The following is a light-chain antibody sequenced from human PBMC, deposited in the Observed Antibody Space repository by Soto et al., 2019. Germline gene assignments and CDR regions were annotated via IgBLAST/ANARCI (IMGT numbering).Light chain of an antibody. Sequence: AIQMTQSPSSLSASVGDRVTITCRASQGIRSDLAWYQKKSGKAPKLLIYAASSLQSGVTSRFSGSGSGSDFTLTISSLQPEDFATYYCLQDYTYPRTFGQGTSVEI. J-gene: IGKJ1*01. CDR2: AAS. CDR3: LQDYTYPRT. CDR1: QGIRSD. V-gene: IGKV1-6*01.